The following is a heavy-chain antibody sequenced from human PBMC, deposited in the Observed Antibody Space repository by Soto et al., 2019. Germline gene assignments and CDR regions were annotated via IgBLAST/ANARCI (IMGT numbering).Heavy chain of an antibody. J-gene: IGHJ4*02. CDR2: IVVGSGNT. V-gene: IGHV1-58*02. D-gene: IGHD3-22*01. Sequence: SVKVSCKASGFTFTSSAMQWVRQARGQRLEWIGWIVVGSGNTNYAQKFQERVTITRDMSTSTAYMELSSVTAADTAVYYCASAITMIVAGGLFDYWGQGTLVTVSS. CDR1: GFTFTSSA. CDR3: ASAITMIVAGGLFDY.